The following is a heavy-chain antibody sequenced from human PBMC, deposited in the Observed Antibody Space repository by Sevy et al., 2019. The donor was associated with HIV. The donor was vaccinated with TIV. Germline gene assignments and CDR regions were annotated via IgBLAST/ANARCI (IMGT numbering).Heavy chain of an antibody. Sequence: ASVKVSCKASGYTFTGYYMHWVRQAPGQGLEWMGRINPNSGGTNYAQKFQGRVTMTRDTSISTAYMELGRLRSDDTAVYYCARDRGGYYDFWSGYSTDDAFDIWGQGTMVTVSS. CDR3: ARDRGGYYDFWSGYSTDDAFDI. D-gene: IGHD3-3*01. J-gene: IGHJ3*02. CDR2: INPNSGGT. V-gene: IGHV1-2*06. CDR1: GYTFTGYY.